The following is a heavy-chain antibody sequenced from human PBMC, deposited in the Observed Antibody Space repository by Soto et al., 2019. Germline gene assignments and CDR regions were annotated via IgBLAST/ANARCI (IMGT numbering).Heavy chain of an antibody. J-gene: IGHJ4*02. CDR2: LSGSGSNT. D-gene: IGHD1-26*01. Sequence: EVQLLESGGGLVQPGGSLSLSCAASEFTFSTYAMSWVRQAPGTALEWVSALSGSGSNTYYADSVKGRFTISRDDSKSTLYLQMNSLRADDTSVYYCASEPSHSYYALFYYFDYWGQGTLVTVSS. CDR1: EFTFSTYA. CDR3: ASEPSHSYYALFYYFDY. V-gene: IGHV3-23*01.